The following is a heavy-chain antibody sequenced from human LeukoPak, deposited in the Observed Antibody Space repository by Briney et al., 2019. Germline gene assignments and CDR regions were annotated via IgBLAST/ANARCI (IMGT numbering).Heavy chain of an antibody. Sequence: ASVKVSCKASGYTFTGYYMHWVRQAPGQGLEWMGWINPNSGGTNYAQKFQGWVTMTRDTSISTAYMELSRLRSDDTAVYYCARDTIAVAAPTGCYFDYWGQGTLVTVSS. V-gene: IGHV1-2*04. CDR3: ARDTIAVAAPTGCYFDY. CDR2: INPNSGGT. CDR1: GYTFTGYY. D-gene: IGHD6-19*01. J-gene: IGHJ4*02.